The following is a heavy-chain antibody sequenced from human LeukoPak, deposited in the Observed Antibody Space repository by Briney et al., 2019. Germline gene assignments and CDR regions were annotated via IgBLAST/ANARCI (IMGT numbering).Heavy chain of an antibody. CDR1: GYSCTSYW. V-gene: IGHV5-51*01. CDR3: ARSNRGYCSGGSCYSTPNLEYYYYYGMDV. CDR2: IYPGDSGT. D-gene: IGHD2-15*01. Sequence: GDSLKISCKGSGYSCTSYWIGWVRQMPGKGLEWMGIIYPGDSGTRYSPSFQGQVTISADKSISTAYLQWSSLKASDTAMYYCARSNRGYCSGGSCYSTPNLEYYYYYGMDVWGQGTTVTVSS. J-gene: IGHJ6*02.